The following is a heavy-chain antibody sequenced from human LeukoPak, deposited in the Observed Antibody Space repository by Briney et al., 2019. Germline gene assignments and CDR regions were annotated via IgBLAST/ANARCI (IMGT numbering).Heavy chain of an antibody. D-gene: IGHD3-10*01. Sequence: GASVKVSCKASGYTFTSYGISWVRQAPGQGLDWMGWISVYNAKTNYAQKLQGRVTMTTDTSTSTAYMELRSRRSDDTAVYYCARDYRDVLLWFGELSKWGQGTLVT. CDR1: GYTFTSYG. V-gene: IGHV1-18*01. CDR2: ISVYNAKT. J-gene: IGHJ4*02. CDR3: ARDYRDVLLWFGELSK.